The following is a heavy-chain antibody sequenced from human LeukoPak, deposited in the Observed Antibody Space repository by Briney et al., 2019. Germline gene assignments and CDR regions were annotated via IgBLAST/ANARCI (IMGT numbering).Heavy chain of an antibody. J-gene: IGHJ4*02. CDR2: ISWNSGSI. V-gene: IGHV3-9*01. Sequence: PGGSLRLSCAASGFTFDDYAMHWVRQAPGKGLEWVSGISWNSGSIGYADSVKGRFTISRDNAKNSLYLQMNSLRAEDTALYYCAKDFKTTVTSPTFVYWGQGTLVTVSS. CDR3: AKDFKTTVTSPTFVY. CDR1: GFTFDDYA. D-gene: IGHD4-17*01.